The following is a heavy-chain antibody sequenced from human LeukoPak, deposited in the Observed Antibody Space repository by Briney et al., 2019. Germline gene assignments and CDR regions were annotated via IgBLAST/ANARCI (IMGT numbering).Heavy chain of an antibody. CDR2: IYYSGST. Sequence: PSETLSLTCTVSGGSISSGDYYWGWIRQPPGKGLEWIGYIYYSGSTYYNPSLKSRVIISVDTSKNQFSLKLSSVTAADTAVYYCARVRTSLPTFDYWGQGTLVTVSS. V-gene: IGHV4-30-4*01. CDR3: ARVRTSLPTFDY. D-gene: IGHD3/OR15-3a*01. CDR1: GGSISSGDYY. J-gene: IGHJ4*02.